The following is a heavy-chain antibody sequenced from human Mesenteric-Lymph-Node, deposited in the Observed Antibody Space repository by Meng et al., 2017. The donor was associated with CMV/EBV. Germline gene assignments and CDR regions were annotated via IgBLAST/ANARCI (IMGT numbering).Heavy chain of an antibody. J-gene: IGHJ4*02. CDR3: ARGSSYNILTGYFDY. V-gene: IGHV4-34*01. CDR1: GESFSGYY. Sequence: QVTLHQVGAELLKPSESLSVTCAGSGESFSGYYWNWIRQAPEKGLEWMGEINHSGSATYNPSNTSGIIISVDTSTNQISQNMSSGTTSDTAVYYCARGSSYNILTGYFDYWGQGALVTVSS. CDR2: INHSGSA. D-gene: IGHD3-9*01.